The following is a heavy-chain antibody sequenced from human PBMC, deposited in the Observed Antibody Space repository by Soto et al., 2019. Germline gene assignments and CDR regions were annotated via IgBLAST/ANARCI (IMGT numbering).Heavy chain of an antibody. V-gene: IGHV3-30*18. J-gene: IGHJ4*02. CDR2: VSHDGRNT. CDR1: GFTFSDYA. Sequence: VQLVESGGGVVQPGRSLRLSCAASGFTFSDYAMHWVRQAPGKGLEWVAVVSHDGRNTHYAYSVKGRLTISRDSSKTTVSLEITSLRAEDTAVYYCAKGRRQWLVTSDFNYWGQGALVTVSS. D-gene: IGHD6-19*01. CDR3: AKGRRQWLVTSDFNY.